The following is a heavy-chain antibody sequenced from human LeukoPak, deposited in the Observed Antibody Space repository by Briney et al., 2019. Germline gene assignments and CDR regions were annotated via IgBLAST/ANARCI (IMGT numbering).Heavy chain of an antibody. Sequence: SETLSLTCAVYGGSFSGYYWSWIRQPPGKGLEWIGEINHSGSTNYNPSLKSRVTISVDTSKNQFSLKLSSVTAADTAVYYCARAINQLGAVAFDYWGQGTLVTVSS. D-gene: IGHD6-19*01. CDR3: ARAINQLGAVAFDY. CDR1: GGSFSGYY. V-gene: IGHV4-34*01. J-gene: IGHJ4*02. CDR2: INHSGST.